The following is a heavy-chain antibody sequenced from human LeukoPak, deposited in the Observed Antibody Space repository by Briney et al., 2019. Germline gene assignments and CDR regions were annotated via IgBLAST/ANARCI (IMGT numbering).Heavy chain of an antibody. CDR2: ISGSGGST. D-gene: IGHD2-2*01. CDR1: GFTFSSYG. CDR3: TRLSTYQDFDY. V-gene: IGHV3-23*01. J-gene: IGHJ4*02. Sequence: GGSLRLSCAASGFTFSSYGMSWVRQAPGKGLEWVSAISGSGGSTYYADSVKGRFTISRDNSKNTLYLQMNSLKTEDTAVYYCTRLSTYQDFDYWGQGTLVTVSS.